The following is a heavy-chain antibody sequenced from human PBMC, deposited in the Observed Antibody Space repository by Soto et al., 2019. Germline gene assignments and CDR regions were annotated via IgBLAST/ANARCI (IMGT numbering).Heavy chain of an antibody. CDR3: ARAEAWNFIYWFDP. D-gene: IGHD1-7*01. CDR2: VNPHSGKT. CDR1: GYTFITYD. V-gene: IGHV1-8*01. Sequence: QAQLVQSGAEVKKPGASVKVSCKASGYTFITYDINWVRQAPGQGLEWMGWVNPHSGKTEFAQKFQGRLTMTTNTSINTAYMELSNLRSEDTAMYYYARAEAWNFIYWFDPWGRGTLVTVAS. J-gene: IGHJ5*02.